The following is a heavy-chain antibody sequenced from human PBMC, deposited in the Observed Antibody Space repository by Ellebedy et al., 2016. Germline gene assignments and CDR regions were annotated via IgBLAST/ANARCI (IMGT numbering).Heavy chain of an antibody. J-gene: IGHJ5*02. Sequence: SETLSLXXTVSGGSISNYYWSWIRQPPGKGLEWIGYIYYRGSTNYNPSLKSRVTISLETSKNQFSLNLNSVTAADTAVYYCAREGTSSSENWFDPWGQGILVTVSS. CDR1: GGSISNYY. CDR3: AREGTSSSENWFDP. V-gene: IGHV4-59*01. CDR2: IYYRGST. D-gene: IGHD6-13*01.